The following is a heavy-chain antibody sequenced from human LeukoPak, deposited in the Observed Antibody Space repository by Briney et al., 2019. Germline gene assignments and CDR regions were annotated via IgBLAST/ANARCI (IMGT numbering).Heavy chain of an antibody. J-gene: IGHJ4*02. CDR1: SDPISGFY. V-gene: IGHV4-59*01. CDR3: ARGQMTAVPLLDY. CDR2: TYYSAST. Sequence: SETLSLTCTVSSDPISGFYWAWIRQPPGRGLEWIGYTYYSASTNYNPSLKSRVTISSDTSKKQFSLKMSSVTAADTAVYYCARGQMTAVPLLDYWGQGALVTVSS. D-gene: IGHD4-11*01.